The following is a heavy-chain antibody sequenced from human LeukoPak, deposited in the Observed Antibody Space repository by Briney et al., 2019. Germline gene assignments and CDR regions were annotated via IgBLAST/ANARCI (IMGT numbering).Heavy chain of an antibody. Sequence: GASVKVSCKASGYTFTSYGISWVRQAPGQGLEWMGWISAYNGNTNYAQKLQGRVTMTTDTSTSTAYMELRSLRSDDTAVYYCARDNYGDYLRGLDAFDIWGQGTMVTVSS. D-gene: IGHD4-17*01. J-gene: IGHJ3*02. CDR2: ISAYNGNT. V-gene: IGHV1-18*01. CDR3: ARDNYGDYLRGLDAFDI. CDR1: GYTFTSYG.